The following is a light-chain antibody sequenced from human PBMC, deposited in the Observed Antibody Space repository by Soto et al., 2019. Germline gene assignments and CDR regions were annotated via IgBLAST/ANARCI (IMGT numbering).Light chain of an antibody. CDR3: QQYGTSPRT. CDR2: GAS. CDR1: QSVSNRY. V-gene: IGKV3-20*01. J-gene: IGKJ1*01. Sequence: EIVLTQSPGTLSLSPGERATISCRASQSVSNRYLAWYQQKPGQAPRLLIYGASSRATGIPDRFSGSGSGTDFTLTISRLEPEDFAVYYCQQYGTSPRTFGQGTKVDIK.